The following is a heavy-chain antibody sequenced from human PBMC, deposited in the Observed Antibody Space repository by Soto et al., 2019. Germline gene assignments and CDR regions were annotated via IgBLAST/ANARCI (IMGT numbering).Heavy chain of an antibody. CDR1: GFTFSSFW. D-gene: IGHD2-2*01. J-gene: IGHJ4*02. Sequence: GGSLRLSCAASGFTFSSFWMHWVRQAPGEGLVWVSRINSDGSNTNYADSVKGRFTISRDNAKNTLYLQMNSLRAEDTAVYYCARGGVPAAMPYWGQGTLVTVSS. CDR3: ARGGVPAAMPY. CDR2: INSDGSNT. V-gene: IGHV3-74*01.